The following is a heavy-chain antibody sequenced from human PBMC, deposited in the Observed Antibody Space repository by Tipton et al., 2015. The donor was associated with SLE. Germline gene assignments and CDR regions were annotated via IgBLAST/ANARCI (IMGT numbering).Heavy chain of an antibody. CDR1: GDSISSYY. J-gene: IGHJ6*02. V-gene: IGHV4-4*07. CDR3: ARDHYSSSWSYYYYGMDV. D-gene: IGHD6-13*01. Sequence: TLSLTCTVSGDSISSYYWSWIRQPAGKGLEWIGRIYTSGSTNYNPSLKSRVTMSVDTSKNQFSLKLSSVTAADTAVYYCARDHYSSSWSYYYYGMDVWGQGTTVTVSS. CDR2: IYTSGST.